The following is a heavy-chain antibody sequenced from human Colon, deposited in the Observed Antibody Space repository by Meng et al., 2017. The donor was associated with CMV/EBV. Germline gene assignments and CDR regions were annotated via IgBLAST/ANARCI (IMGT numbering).Heavy chain of an antibody. CDR3: AKDSYGDYLDY. D-gene: IGHD4-17*01. CDR1: GFTFSTYA. J-gene: IGHJ4*02. CDR2: VSGLGDNT. V-gene: IGHV3-23*01. Sequence: GGSLRLSCVGSGFTFSTYAMTWVRQAPGKGLEWVSAVSGLGDNTYYADSVQGRFVISRDNSKNTLYLQMNSLRAEDTAVYYCAKDSYGDYLDYWGQGTLVTVSS.